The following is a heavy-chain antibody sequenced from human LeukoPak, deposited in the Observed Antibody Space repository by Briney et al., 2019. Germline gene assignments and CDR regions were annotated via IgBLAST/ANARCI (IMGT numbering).Heavy chain of an antibody. Sequence: GGSLRLSCAASGFTFSRCGMHWVRQAPGKGLEWVAFIQYDGSEMAYADSVKGRFTISRDNSKNTLYLQMNSLRAEDTALYYCAQKLFTGMGYYFDSWGQGTLVTVSS. J-gene: IGHJ4*02. CDR3: AQKLFTGMGYYFDS. D-gene: IGHD3-10*01. CDR2: IQYDGSEM. V-gene: IGHV3-30*02. CDR1: GFTFSRCG.